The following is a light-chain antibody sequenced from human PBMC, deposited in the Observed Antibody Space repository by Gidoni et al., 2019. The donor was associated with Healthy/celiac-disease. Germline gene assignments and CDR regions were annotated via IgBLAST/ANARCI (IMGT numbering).Light chain of an antibody. J-gene: IGKJ3*01. CDR1: QSVSID. V-gene: IGKV3-15*01. CDR2: GAS. Sequence: EIVMTQSPATLSVSPGERATLSVRASQSVSIDLAWYQQKPGQAPRLLIYGASSRATGIPARFSGSGSGTEFTLTISSLQSEDFAVYYCQQYNNWPLTFGPGTKVDIK. CDR3: QQYNNWPLT.